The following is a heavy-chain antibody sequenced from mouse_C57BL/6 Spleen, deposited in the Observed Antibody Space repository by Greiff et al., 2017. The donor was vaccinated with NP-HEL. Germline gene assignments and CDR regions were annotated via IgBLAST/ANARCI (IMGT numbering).Heavy chain of an antibody. J-gene: IGHJ3*01. CDR3: AREGVYDYDGGFAY. Sequence: EVKLQESGPGLVKPSQSLSLTCSVTGYSITSGYYWNWIRQFPGNKLEWMGYISYDGSNNYNPSLKNRISITRDTSKNQFFLKLNSVTTEDTATYYCAREGVYDYDGGFAYWGQGTLVTVSA. CDR1: GYSITSGYY. D-gene: IGHD2-4*01. CDR2: ISYDGSN. V-gene: IGHV3-6*01.